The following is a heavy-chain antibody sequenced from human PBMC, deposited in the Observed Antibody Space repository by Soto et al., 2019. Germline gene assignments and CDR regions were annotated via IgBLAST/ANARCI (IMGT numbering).Heavy chain of an antibody. V-gene: IGHV1-69*12. J-gene: IGHJ6*02. CDR3: ARDKAPPPSGGNYYSKWDV. Sequence: QVQLVQSGAEVKKPGSSVKVSCKASGGTFRTSAISWVRQAPGQGLEWVGGIMPVFRRPKYAQNFQGRVTSTADESKSTAYMELRRLRSDDTSIYFCARDKAPPPSGGNYYSKWDVWGQGTGVTVSS. CDR1: GGTFRTSA. CDR2: IMPVFRRP. D-gene: IGHD1-26*01.